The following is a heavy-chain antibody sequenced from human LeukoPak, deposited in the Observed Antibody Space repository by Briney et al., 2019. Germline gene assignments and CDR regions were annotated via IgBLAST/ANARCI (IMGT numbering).Heavy chain of an antibody. Sequence: ASVKVSCKASGYTFTSYYMHWVRQAPGQGLEWMGIINPSGGSASYAQKFQDRVTMTRDTSTSTVYMELSSLRSEDTAVYYCARDLDILTGYYKPNSWFDPWGQGTLVTVSS. J-gene: IGHJ5*02. CDR3: ARDLDILTGYYKPNSWFDP. CDR1: GYTFTSYY. D-gene: IGHD3-9*01. CDR2: INPSGGSA. V-gene: IGHV1-46*01.